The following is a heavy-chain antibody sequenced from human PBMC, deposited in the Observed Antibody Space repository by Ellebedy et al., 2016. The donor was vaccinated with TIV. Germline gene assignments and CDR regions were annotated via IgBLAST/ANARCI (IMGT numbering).Heavy chain of an antibody. CDR3: ARGLQQWLVLEVPDAFDI. CDR1: GDSISSSGYS. V-gene: IGHV4-30-2*01. CDR2: IYHSGST. J-gene: IGHJ3*02. D-gene: IGHD6-19*01. Sequence: LRLSCAVSGDSISSSGYSWSWIRQPPGKGLEWIGYIYHSGSTYYKPSLKSRVSISVDRSKNQFSLKLNSVTAADTAVYYCARGLQQWLVLEVPDAFDIWGQGTMVIVSS.